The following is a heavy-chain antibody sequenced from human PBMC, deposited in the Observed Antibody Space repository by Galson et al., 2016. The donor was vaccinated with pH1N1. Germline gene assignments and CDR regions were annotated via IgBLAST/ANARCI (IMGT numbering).Heavy chain of an antibody. J-gene: IGHJ3*02. CDR3: ARETPSPSPTVLRYFDWSRGLSAFDM. CDR1: GYIFSNHG. D-gene: IGHD3-9*01. V-gene: IGHV7-4-1*02. CDR2: INTKTGNP. Sequence: SVKVSCKASGYIFSNHGINWVRQAPGQGLEWMGWINTKTGNPTYAQGFTGRFVFSLDTSVNTAYLQINSLKADDTAVYYRARETPSPSPTVLRYFDWSRGLSAFDMWGRGTLVTVSS.